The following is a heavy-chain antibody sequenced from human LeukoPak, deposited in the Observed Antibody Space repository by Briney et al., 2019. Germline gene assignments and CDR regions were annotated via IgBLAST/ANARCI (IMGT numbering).Heavy chain of an antibody. CDR3: ARQQRRGYSGSDY. Sequence: GESLKISCKGFGYTFTNYWIGWVRQMPGKGLEWMGIIFPGDFDTRYSPSFQGQVTISADKSIGTAYLQLSSLKASDTAMYYCARQQRRGYSGSDYWGQGTLVTVSS. CDR1: GYTFTNYW. D-gene: IGHD5-12*01. J-gene: IGHJ4*02. CDR2: IFPGDFDT. V-gene: IGHV5-51*01.